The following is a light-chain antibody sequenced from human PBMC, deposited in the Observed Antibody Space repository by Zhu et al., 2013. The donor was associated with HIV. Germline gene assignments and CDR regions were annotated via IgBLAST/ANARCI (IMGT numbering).Light chain of an antibody. Sequence: EIVLTQSPGTLSLSPGERATLSCRASQSVGSSYLAWYQHRPGQAPRLLIYGASIRATGIPDRFSGSGSGTDFTLTISSLEPEDFAVYYCQQRSNWPPEVTFGQGTRLEIK. CDR1: QSVGSSY. J-gene: IGKJ5*01. CDR3: QQRSNWPPEVT. CDR2: GAS. V-gene: IGKV3D-20*02.